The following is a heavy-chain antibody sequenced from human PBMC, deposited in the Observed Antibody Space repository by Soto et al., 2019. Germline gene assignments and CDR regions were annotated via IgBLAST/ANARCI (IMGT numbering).Heavy chain of an antibody. CDR3: AKGGQQLAVDY. CDR1: GFTLSSYG. CDR2: ISYDGSNK. D-gene: IGHD6-13*01. J-gene: IGHJ4*02. Sequence: QVQLVESGGGVVQPGRSLRLSCAASGFTLSSYGMHWVRQAPGKGLEWVAVISYDGSNKYYADSVKGRFTISRDNSKNTLYLQMNSLRAEDTAVYYCAKGGQQLAVDYWGQGTLVTVSS. V-gene: IGHV3-30*18.